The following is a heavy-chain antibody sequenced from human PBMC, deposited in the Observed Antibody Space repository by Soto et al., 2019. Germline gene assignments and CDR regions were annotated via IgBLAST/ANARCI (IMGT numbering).Heavy chain of an antibody. CDR1: GFTFSSYA. D-gene: IGHD6-13*01. J-gene: IGHJ4*02. V-gene: IGHV3-73*01. CDR2: IRSKANSYAT. CDR3: TGRQQLVKPPFDY. Sequence: GGSLRLSCAASGFTFSSYAMHWVRQASGKGLEWVGRIRSKANSYATAYAASVKGRFTISRDDSKNTAYLQMNSLKTEDTAVYYCTGRQQLVKPPFDYWGQGTLVTVSS.